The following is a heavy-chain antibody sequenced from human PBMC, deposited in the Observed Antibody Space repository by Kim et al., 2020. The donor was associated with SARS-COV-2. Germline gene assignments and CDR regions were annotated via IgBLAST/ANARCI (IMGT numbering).Heavy chain of an antibody. D-gene: IGHD1-26*01. CDR2: FTGGTGST. J-gene: IGHJ4*02. CDR3: ARGGVNLGDY. Sequence: GGSLRHSCAASGFAFSTYAMMWVRQAPGKGLEWVSTFTGGTGSTSYADSVKGRFTISRDNSKNTLSLQMNSLRVEDTAVYYCARGGVNLGDYWGQGTLVTVSS. V-gene: IGHV3-23*01. CDR1: GFAFSTYA.